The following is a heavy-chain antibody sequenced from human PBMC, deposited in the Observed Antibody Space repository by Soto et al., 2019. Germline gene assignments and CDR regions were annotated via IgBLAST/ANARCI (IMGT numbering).Heavy chain of an antibody. CDR1: GGSISSYY. V-gene: IGHV4-59*01. Sequence: SETLSLTCTVSGGSISSYYWSWIRQPPGKGLEWIGYIYYSGSTNYNPSLKSRVTISVDTSKNQFSLKLSSVTAADTAVYYCARRSIAARPGDWFDPWGQGTLVTVSS. CDR3: ARRSIAARPGDWFDP. J-gene: IGHJ5*02. D-gene: IGHD6-6*01. CDR2: IYYSGST.